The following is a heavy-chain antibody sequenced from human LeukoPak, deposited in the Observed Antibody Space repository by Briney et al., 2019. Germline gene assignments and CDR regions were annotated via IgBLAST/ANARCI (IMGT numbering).Heavy chain of an antibody. Sequence: SETLSLTCTVSGDSISSSNSYWGWIRQPPGKGLEWIGSIYYSGNTYYNASLKSQVSISIDTSKNQFSLRLTSVTAADTAVYYCARQTGSGLFILPGGQGTLVTVSS. D-gene: IGHD3/OR15-3a*01. V-gene: IGHV4-39*01. CDR2: IYYSGNT. J-gene: IGHJ4*02. CDR3: ARQTGSGLFILP. CDR1: GDSISSSNSY.